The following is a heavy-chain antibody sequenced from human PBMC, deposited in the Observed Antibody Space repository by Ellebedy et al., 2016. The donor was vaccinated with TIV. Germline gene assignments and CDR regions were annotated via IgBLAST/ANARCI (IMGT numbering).Heavy chain of an antibody. D-gene: IGHD3-9*01. CDR2: MNQDGSEI. CDR1: GFTFNSYW. V-gene: IGHV3-7*01. CDR3: SKEAYDILTGSQMYGMDV. Sequence: GESLKISCAASGFTFNSYWMSWVRQAPGKGLEWVANMNQDGSEIYYVGSVRGRFTISRDNAKNSLYLQMNSLRVEDTAVYYWSKEAYDILTGSQMYGMDVWGQGTTVTVSS. J-gene: IGHJ6*02.